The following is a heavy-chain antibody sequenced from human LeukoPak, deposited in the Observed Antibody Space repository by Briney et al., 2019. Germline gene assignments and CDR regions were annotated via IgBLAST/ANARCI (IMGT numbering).Heavy chain of an antibody. Sequence: PGRSLRLSCAASGFTFSSYAMHWVRQAPGKGLEWVAVISYDGSNKYYADSVKGRFTISRDNSKNTLYLQMNSLRAEDTAVYYCAREAYDILTGLSLNYWGQGTLVTVSS. D-gene: IGHD3-9*01. CDR1: GFTFSSYA. CDR3: AREAYDILTGLSLNY. J-gene: IGHJ4*02. CDR2: ISYDGSNK. V-gene: IGHV3-30-3*01.